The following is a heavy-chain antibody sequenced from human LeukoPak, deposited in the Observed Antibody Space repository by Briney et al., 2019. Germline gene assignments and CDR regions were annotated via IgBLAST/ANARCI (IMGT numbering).Heavy chain of an antibody. V-gene: IGHV3-7*01. CDR1: GFTFSDYW. CDR2: IKQDGSEK. CDR3: ARDGGQGYFDL. Sequence: QAGGSLRLSCAASGFTFSDYWMTWVRQAPGKGLEWVANIKQDGSEKYYLDSVKGRFTISRDNAKNSLYLQMNSLRVEDTAVYYCARDGGQGYFDLWGRGTLVTVSS. J-gene: IGHJ2*01. D-gene: IGHD3-16*01.